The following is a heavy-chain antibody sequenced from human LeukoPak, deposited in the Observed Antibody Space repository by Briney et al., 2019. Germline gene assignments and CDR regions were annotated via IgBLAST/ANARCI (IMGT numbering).Heavy chain of an antibody. J-gene: IGHJ4*02. D-gene: IGHD1-1*01. Sequence: SETLSLTCTVSGGSISSYYWSWIRQPPGKGLEWIGYIYYSGSTNYNPSLRSRVTISVDTSKNQFSLKLSSVTAADTAVYYCARGRTTYYDYWGQGTLVTVSS. CDR1: GGSISSYY. V-gene: IGHV4-59*08. CDR2: IYYSGST. CDR3: ARGRTTYYDY.